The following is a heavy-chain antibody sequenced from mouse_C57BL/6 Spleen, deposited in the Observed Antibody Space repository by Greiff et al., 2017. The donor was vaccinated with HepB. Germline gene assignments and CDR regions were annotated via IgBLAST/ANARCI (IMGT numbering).Heavy chain of an antibody. J-gene: IGHJ1*03. CDR3: ARAGGNYGYFDV. V-gene: IGHV3-6*01. CDR2: ISYDGSN. CDR1: GYSITSGYY. D-gene: IGHD2-1*01. Sequence: EVQLVESGPGLVKPSQSLSLTCSVTGYSITSGYYWNWIRQFPGNKLEWMGYISYDGSNNYNPSLKNRISITRDTSKNQFFLKLNSVTTEDTATYYCARAGGNYGYFDVWGTGTTVTVSS.